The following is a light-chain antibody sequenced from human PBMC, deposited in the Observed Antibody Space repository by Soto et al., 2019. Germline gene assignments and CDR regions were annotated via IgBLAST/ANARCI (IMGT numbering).Light chain of an antibody. CDR1: SSDVGGYNY. CDR3: SSYTRSSFYV. CDR2: DVS. Sequence: QSALTQPASVSGSPGQSITISCTGTSSDVGGYNYVSWYQQHPGKAPKLMIYDVSNRPSGVSNRFSGSKSGNTASLTISGIQAEDEADYYCSSYTRSSFYVFGTGTKLTVL. J-gene: IGLJ1*01. V-gene: IGLV2-14*01.